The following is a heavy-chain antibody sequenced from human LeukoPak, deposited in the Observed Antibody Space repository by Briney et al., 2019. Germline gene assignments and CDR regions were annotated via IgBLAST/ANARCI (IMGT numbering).Heavy chain of an antibody. D-gene: IGHD2-15*01. V-gene: IGHV3-30-3*01. Sequence: GGSLRLSCAASGFTFSNYAMHWVRQAPGKGLEWVAVISNDGSNKYYADSVKGRFTISRDNSKNTLNLQMNSLRAEDTAVYFCASRYCTGGSCYSDYHYGMDVWGQGTTVTVSS. CDR1: GFTFSNYA. J-gene: IGHJ6*01. CDR3: ASRYCTGGSCYSDYHYGMDV. CDR2: ISNDGSNK.